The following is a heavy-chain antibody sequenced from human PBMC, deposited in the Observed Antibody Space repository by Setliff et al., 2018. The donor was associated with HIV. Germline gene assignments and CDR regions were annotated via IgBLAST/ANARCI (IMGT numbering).Heavy chain of an antibody. CDR1: GYSFTNYW. Sequence: GESLKISCKGSGYSFTNYWIGWVRQMPGKGLEWMGIIYLSDSDTRYSRSFQGQVTISVDQSITTAYLQWSSLKASDTAMYYCATSPGTYSDSSASYFDYWGQGTLVTVSS. J-gene: IGHJ4*02. CDR3: ATSPGTYSDSSASYFDY. D-gene: IGHD6-6*01. CDR2: IYLSDSDT. V-gene: IGHV5-51*01.